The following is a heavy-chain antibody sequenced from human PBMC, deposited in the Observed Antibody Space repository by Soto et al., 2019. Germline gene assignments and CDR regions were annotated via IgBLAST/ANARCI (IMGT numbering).Heavy chain of an antibody. CDR3: ARGSASGTKSPFDY. V-gene: IGHV4-59*01. D-gene: IGHD6-13*01. Sequence: VQLQESGPGLVKPSETLSLTCTVSGGSISGYYWSWIRQSPGKGLEWIGYIHYSGSTNYNPSLKIPVTKSGDTSKNQLSLKLSSVTAADTAVYYCARGSASGTKSPFDYWGQGTLVTVSS. CDR2: IHYSGST. J-gene: IGHJ4*02. CDR1: GGSISGYY.